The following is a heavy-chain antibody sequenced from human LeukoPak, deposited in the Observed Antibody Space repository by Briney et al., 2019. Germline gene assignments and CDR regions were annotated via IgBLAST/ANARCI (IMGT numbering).Heavy chain of an antibody. CDR3: ARDEGNLAYCGGDCFFTFDY. D-gene: IGHD2-21*02. CDR2: INPNSGGT. V-gene: IGHV1-2*02. CDR1: GYTFTSYG. Sequence: ASVKVSCKASGYTFTSYGISWVRQAPGQGLEWMGWINPNSGGTNYAQKLQGRVTMTRDTSISTAYMELSRLRSDDTAVYYCARDEGNLAYCGGDCFFTFDYWGQGTLVTVSS. J-gene: IGHJ4*02.